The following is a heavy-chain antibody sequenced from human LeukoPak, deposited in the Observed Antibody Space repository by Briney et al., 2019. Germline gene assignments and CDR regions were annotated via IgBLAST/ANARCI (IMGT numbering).Heavy chain of an antibody. D-gene: IGHD3-16*02. V-gene: IGHV3-23*01. Sequence: GGSLRLSCAASGFTFSSYAMSWVRPAPGKGLEGGSAISGSGGSTYYADPVKGRFTISRDNSKNTLYLQMNSLRAVDTAVYYCAKGTFGGVIVVSAYYFDYWGQGTLVTVSS. CDR2: ISGSGGST. CDR1: GFTFSSYA. CDR3: AKGTFGGVIVVSAYYFDY. J-gene: IGHJ4*02.